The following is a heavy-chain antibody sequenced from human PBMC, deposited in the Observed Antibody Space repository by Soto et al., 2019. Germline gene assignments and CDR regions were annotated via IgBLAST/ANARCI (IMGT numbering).Heavy chain of an antibody. CDR1: GGSISNSLYY. D-gene: IGHD6-13*01. CDR3: ARRAAAGQYQFDL. CDR2: TYYSGNT. J-gene: IGHJ4*02. V-gene: IGHV4-39*01. Sequence: QVQLQESGPGLVKPSETLSLTCTVSGGSISNSLYYWGWIRQPPGKGLEWIGTTYYSGNTYYNPSLSSRVTMPVDTSKNQFSLILSSVTAADTAVYFCARRAAAGQYQFDLWGQETLVTVSS.